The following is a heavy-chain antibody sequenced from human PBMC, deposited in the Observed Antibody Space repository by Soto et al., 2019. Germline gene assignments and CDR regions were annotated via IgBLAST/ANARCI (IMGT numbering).Heavy chain of an antibody. CDR1: GYTLTSDG. CDR3: ASRAWENSDGFDM. Sequence: GASVKVSCKASGYTLTSDGISWVRQAPGQGLEWMGWISGYNGNTNYAQKLQGRVTMTTDTSTSTAYMELRSLRSDDTAVYYCASRAWENSDGFDMWGQGTMVTVSS. V-gene: IGHV1-18*04. J-gene: IGHJ3*02. D-gene: IGHD1-26*01. CDR2: ISGYNGNT.